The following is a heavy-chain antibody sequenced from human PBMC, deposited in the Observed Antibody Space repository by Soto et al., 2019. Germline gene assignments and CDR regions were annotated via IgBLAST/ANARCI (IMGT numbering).Heavy chain of an antibody. CDR1: GYSFTGYY. CDR3: ARDLGYGDYGPYYFDY. J-gene: IGHJ4*02. CDR2: INPNSGGT. Sequence: GASVKVSCKASGYSFTGYYMHWVRQAPGQGLEWMGWINPNSGGTNYAQKFQGRVSMTRDTSISTAYMELSRLRSDDTAVYYCARDLGYGDYGPYYFDYWGQGTLVTVSS. V-gene: IGHV1-2*02. D-gene: IGHD4-17*01.